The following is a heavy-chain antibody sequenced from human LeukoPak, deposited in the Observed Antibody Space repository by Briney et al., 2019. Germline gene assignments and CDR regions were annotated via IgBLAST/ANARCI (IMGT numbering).Heavy chain of an antibody. V-gene: IGHV1-69*05. D-gene: IGHD2-2*01. Sequence: ASVKVSCKASGGTFSIYAISWVRQAPGQGLEWMGGIIPIFGTANYAQKFQGRVTITTDESTSTAYMELSSLRSEDTAVYYCARAAAPYYYYYRDVWGKGTTVTVSS. J-gene: IGHJ6*03. CDR3: ARAAAPYYYYYRDV. CDR1: GGTFSIYA. CDR2: IIPIFGTA.